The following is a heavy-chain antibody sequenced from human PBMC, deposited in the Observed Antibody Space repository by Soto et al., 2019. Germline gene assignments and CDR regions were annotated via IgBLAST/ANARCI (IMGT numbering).Heavy chain of an antibody. CDR2: VIHTGRT. D-gene: IGHD2-21*02. J-gene: IGHJ4*02. Sequence: PSATLSLACTVYARSFSGYYWSWIRQPPGKGLEWIGEVIHTGRTNYNPSLKGRVTISVDTSRNQFSLNLSSVTAADTAVYYCARSPKSSDFTYYFDCWGQGTKVT. CDR3: ARSPKSSDFTYYFDC. V-gene: IGHV4-34*12. CDR1: ARSFSGYY.